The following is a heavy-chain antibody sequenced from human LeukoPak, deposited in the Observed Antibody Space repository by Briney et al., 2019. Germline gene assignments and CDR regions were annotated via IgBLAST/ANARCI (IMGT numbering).Heavy chain of an antibody. V-gene: IGHV4-59*01. D-gene: IGHD6-13*01. Sequence: SETLSLTCTVSGGSISSYYWSWIRQPPGKGLEWIGYIYYSGSTNYNPSLKSRVTISVDTSKNLFSLKLSSVTAADTAVYYCARVPGYSSSWYLFDYWGQGTLVTVSS. CDR2: IYYSGST. J-gene: IGHJ4*02. CDR3: ARVPGYSSSWYLFDY. CDR1: GGSISSYY.